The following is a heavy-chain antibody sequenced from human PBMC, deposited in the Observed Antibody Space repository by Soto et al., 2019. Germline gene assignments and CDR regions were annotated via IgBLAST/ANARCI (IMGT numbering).Heavy chain of an antibody. CDR3: ARDIAAAGTSYGMDV. Sequence: ASVKVSCKASGYTFTSYGISWVRQAPGQGLEWMGWISAYNGNTNYAQKLQGRVTMTTDTSTSTAYMELSRLRSDDTAVYYCARDIAAAGTSYGMDVWGQGTTVTVSS. CDR2: ISAYNGNT. D-gene: IGHD6-13*01. V-gene: IGHV1-18*01. CDR1: GYTFTSYG. J-gene: IGHJ6*02.